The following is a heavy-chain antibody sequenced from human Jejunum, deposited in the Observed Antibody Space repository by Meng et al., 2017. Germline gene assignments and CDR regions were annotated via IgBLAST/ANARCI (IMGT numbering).Heavy chain of an antibody. CDR3: AKGFRETVTRYIGD. V-gene: IGHV3-23*01. Sequence: GGSLRLSCAASGFTFSNSAMSWVRQAPGKGLEWVSGISASAKSTFYADSGRGRFSVSRDNVRNTLWLQLNSLRAEDTGVYYCAKGFRETVTRYIGDWGQG. D-gene: IGHD4-17*01. J-gene: IGHJ4*01. CDR2: ISASAKST. CDR1: GFTFSNSA.